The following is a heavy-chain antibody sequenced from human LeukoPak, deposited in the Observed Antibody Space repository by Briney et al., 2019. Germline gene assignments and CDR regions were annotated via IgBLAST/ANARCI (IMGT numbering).Heavy chain of an antibody. CDR2: IYYSGST. CDR3: ARVLPDYYDSSALAFDI. CDR1: GGSISSSSYY. V-gene: IGHV4-39*07. J-gene: IGHJ3*02. D-gene: IGHD3-22*01. Sequence: SETLSLTCTVSGGSISSSSYYWGWIRQPPGKGLEWIGSIYYSGSTYYNPSLKSRVTISVDTSKNQFSLKLSSVTAADTAVYYCARVLPDYYDSSALAFDIWGQGTMVTVSS.